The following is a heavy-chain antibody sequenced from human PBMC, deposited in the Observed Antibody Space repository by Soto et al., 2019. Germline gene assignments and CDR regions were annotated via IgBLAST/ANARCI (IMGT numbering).Heavy chain of an antibody. D-gene: IGHD3-22*01. Sequence: QITLKESGPTLVQPTQTLTLTCTFSGFSLSTSGVGVGWIRQPPGKALEWLALVYWDDDKRYSPSLKSRLTITKDPVKNQVVLTMTNMDPADTATYSCVHDSTGGYGFDYWGQGTLVTVSS. J-gene: IGHJ4*02. CDR1: GFSLSTSGVG. CDR2: VYWDDDK. V-gene: IGHV2-5*02. CDR3: VHDSTGGYGFDY.